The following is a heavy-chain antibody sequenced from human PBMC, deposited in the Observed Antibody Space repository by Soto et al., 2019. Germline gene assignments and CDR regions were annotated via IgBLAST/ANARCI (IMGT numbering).Heavy chain of an antibody. Sequence: EVQLVESGGGLVQPGGSLRLSCAASGFTFSSFTMNWVRQAPGKGLEWISYITSSSGTTYYADSVKGRFTISRDNAKNSLYLQMNSLRAEDTAVYYCARGGGSSSWNFDSWGQGTRVTVSS. V-gene: IGHV3-48*01. J-gene: IGHJ4*02. CDR2: ITSSSGTT. CDR1: GFTFSSFT. CDR3: ARGGGSSSWNFDS. D-gene: IGHD6-13*01.